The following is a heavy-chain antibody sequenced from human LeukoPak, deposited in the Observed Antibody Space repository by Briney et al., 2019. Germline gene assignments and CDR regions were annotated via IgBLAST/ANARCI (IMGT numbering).Heavy chain of an antibody. CDR1: GYTFTSYA. Sequence: ASVKVSCKASGYTFTSYAMNWVRQAPGQGLEWMGWINTNTGNPTYAQGLTGRFVFSLDTSVSTAYLQISSLKAEDTAVYYCARDGLDYYGSGSALFDYRGQGTLVTVSS. CDR3: ARDGLDYYGSGSALFDY. D-gene: IGHD3-10*01. CDR2: INTNTGNP. J-gene: IGHJ4*02. V-gene: IGHV7-4-1*02.